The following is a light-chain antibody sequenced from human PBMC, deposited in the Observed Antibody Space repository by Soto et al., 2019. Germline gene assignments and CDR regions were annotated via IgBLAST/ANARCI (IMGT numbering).Light chain of an antibody. CDR3: QQYGSSPPWT. V-gene: IGKV3-20*01. J-gene: IGKJ1*01. CDR1: QSISGNF. CDR2: GPS. Sequence: EIVLTQSPGTLSLSPGERATLFCRASQSISGNFLAWYQQKPGQAPRLLIYGPSSRATDIPDRFSGSGSGTDFTLTISRLEPEYFAVYYCQQYGSSPPWTFGQGTKVEIK.